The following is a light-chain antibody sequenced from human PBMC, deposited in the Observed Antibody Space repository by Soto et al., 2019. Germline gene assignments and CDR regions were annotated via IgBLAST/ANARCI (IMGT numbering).Light chain of an antibody. CDR3: QQYGDSRT. J-gene: IGKJ2*01. CDR1: QSVSSTY. V-gene: IGKV3-20*01. Sequence: EIVLTQSPGTLSLSPGERATLSCRASQSVSSTYLAWYQQKPGQAPRLLIYGASSRATGIPDRFSGSASGTDFTLTNNRLEPEDFAIYYCQQYGDSRTFGQGTKLEIK. CDR2: GAS.